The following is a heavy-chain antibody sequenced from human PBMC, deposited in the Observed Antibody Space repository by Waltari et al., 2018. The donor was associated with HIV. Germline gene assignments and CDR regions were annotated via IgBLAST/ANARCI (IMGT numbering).Heavy chain of an antibody. CDR1: GYNFIDYD. V-gene: IGHV1-18*01. D-gene: IGHD6-19*01. CDR2: TSTERGNT. J-gene: IGHJ4*02. Sequence: QVQMVQSGAEVKKPGASVKVSCKASGYNFIDYDIIWVRQTPRRGFEWLAWTSTERGNTNYLQKVQGRITVTTDTSTRTTYMELRSLTSDDTAVYYCARASSALDWGPGTLVTVSS. CDR3: ARASSALD.